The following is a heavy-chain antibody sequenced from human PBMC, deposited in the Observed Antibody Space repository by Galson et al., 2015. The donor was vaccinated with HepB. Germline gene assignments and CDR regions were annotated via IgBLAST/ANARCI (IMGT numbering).Heavy chain of an antibody. Sequence: SVKVSCKASGGTFSSYAISWVRQAPGQGLEWMGGIIPIFGTANYAQKFQGRVTITADKSTSTAYMELSSLRSEDTAVYYCARDSIVVVTAMRGHDAFDIWGQGTMVTVSS. CDR2: IIPIFGTA. D-gene: IGHD2-21*02. CDR1: GGTFSSYA. CDR3: ARDSIVVVTAMRGHDAFDI. V-gene: IGHV1-69*06. J-gene: IGHJ3*02.